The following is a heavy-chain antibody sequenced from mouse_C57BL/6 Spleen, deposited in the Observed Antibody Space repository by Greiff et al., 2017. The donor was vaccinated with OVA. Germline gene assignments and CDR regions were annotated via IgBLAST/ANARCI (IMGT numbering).Heavy chain of an antibody. CDR1: GYTFTSYW. Sequence: QVQLQQSGAELVKPGASVKLSCKASGYTFTSYWMQWVKQRPGQGLEWIGEIDPSDSYTNYNQKFKGKATLTVDTSSSTAYMQLSSLTSEDSAVYYCASRGVYDYDDAMDYWGQGSSVTVSS. CDR3: ASRGVYDYDDAMDY. CDR2: IDPSDSYT. J-gene: IGHJ4*01. V-gene: IGHV1-50*01. D-gene: IGHD2-4*01.